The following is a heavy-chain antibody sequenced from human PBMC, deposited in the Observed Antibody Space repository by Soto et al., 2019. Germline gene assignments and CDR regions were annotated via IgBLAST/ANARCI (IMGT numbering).Heavy chain of an antibody. Sequence: PSETLSLTCAVYGGSFSGYYWSWIRQPPGKGLEWIGEINHSGSTNYNPSLKSRVTISVDTSKNQFSLKLSSVTAADTAVYYCARGLAVPKRWNGDYYYYGMDVWGQGTTVTVSS. V-gene: IGHV4-34*01. D-gene: IGHD1-1*01. CDR3: ARGLAVPKRWNGDYYYYGMDV. CDR1: GGSFSGYY. CDR2: INHSGST. J-gene: IGHJ6*02.